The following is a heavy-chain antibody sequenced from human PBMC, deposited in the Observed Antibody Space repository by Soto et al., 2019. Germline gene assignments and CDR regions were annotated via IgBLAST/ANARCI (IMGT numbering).Heavy chain of an antibody. CDR2: INRHGDST. CDR3: ARDHRWGYEYGDYGDS. J-gene: IGHJ4*02. D-gene: IGHD4-17*01. CDR1: GFGFDEYG. V-gene: IGHV3-20*04. Sequence: EVYLVESGGGVVRPGGSLRLSCAVSGFGFDEYGMSWVRQGPGKGLEWVSGINRHGDSTGYADSVKGRFIISRDNAKNYLYLQMNGLRAEDTAFYYCARDHRWGYEYGDYGDSWGQGTLVTVSS.